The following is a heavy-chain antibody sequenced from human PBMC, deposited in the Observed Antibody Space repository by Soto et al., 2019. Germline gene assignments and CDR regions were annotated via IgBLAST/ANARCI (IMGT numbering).Heavy chain of an antibody. V-gene: IGHV3-21*01. D-gene: IGHD6-13*01. CDR1: GFTFSSYS. Sequence: PGGSLRLSCAASGFTFSSYSMNWVRQAPGKGLEWVSSISSSSSYIYYADSVKGRFTTSRDNAKNSLYLQMNSLRAEDTAVYYWARAPDSSWFNWFDPWGQGPLVTVP. J-gene: IGHJ5*02. CDR3: ARAPDSSWFNWFDP. CDR2: ISSSSSYI.